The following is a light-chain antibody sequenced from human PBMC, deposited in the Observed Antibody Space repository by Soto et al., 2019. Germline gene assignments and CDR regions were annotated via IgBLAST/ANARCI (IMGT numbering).Light chain of an antibody. Sequence: IRSTQSPSSLSASTGDRVTITCRASQGIGSYLAWYQQKPGKAPKLLIYAASTLQSGVPSRFSGSGSGTDFTLTISCXQSEDFATYYCQHYYSYPFTFGPGTKVDIK. J-gene: IGKJ3*01. CDR1: QGIGSY. CDR2: AAS. V-gene: IGKV1-8*01. CDR3: QHYYSYPFT.